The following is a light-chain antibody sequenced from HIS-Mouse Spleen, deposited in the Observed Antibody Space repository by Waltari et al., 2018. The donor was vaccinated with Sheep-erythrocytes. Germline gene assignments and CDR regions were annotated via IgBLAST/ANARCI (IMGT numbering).Light chain of an antibody. CDR2: DVS. J-gene: IGLJ2*01. CDR3: CSYAGSYTVV. Sequence: QSALTQPRSVSGSPGQSVTISCTGPSSDVGCYNYVPWYQQHPGKAPKLMIYDVSKRPSGVPDRFSGSKSGNTASLTISGLQAEDEADYYCCSYAGSYTVVFGGGTKLTVL. V-gene: IGLV2-11*01. CDR1: SSDVGCYNY.